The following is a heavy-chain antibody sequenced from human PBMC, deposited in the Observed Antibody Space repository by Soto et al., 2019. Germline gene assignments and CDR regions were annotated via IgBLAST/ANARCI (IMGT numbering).Heavy chain of an antibody. J-gene: IGHJ6*02. D-gene: IGHD2-2*01. CDR1: GYTFTGYY. CDR3: ARERYQVISDGMDV. Sequence: AASVKVSCKASGYTFTGYYIHWVREAPGQGLEWMGWINPQTGGTSYAQKFQGRVTLSRDTSINTAYLELSGLTFDDAAVYFCARERYQVISDGMDVWGQGTTVTVSS. V-gene: IGHV1-2*02. CDR2: INPQTGGT.